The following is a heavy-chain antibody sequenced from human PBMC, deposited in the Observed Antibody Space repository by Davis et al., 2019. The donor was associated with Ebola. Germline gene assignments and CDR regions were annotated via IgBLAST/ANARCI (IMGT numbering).Heavy chain of an antibody. J-gene: IGHJ3*02. CDR2: IYPGDSDT. CDR1: GYSFTSYW. Sequence: GESLKISCKGSGYSFTSYWISWVRQMPGKGLEWMGIIYPGDSDTRYSPSFQGQVTISADKSISTAYLQWSSLKASDTAMYYCASWQQLRGGAFDIWGQGTMVTVSS. D-gene: IGHD6-13*01. V-gene: IGHV5-51*01. CDR3: ASWQQLRGGAFDI.